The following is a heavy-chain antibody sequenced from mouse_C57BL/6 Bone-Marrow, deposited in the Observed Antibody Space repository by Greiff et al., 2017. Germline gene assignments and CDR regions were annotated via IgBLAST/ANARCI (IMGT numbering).Heavy chain of an antibody. V-gene: IGHV1-64*01. Sequence: VKLQQSGAELVKPGASVKLSCKASGYTFTSYWMHWVKQRPGQGLEWIGMIHPNSGSTNYNEKFKSKATLTVDKSSSTAYMQLSSLTSEDSAVYYCARYHSLFAYWGQGTLVTVSA. J-gene: IGHJ3*01. CDR2: IHPNSGST. CDR1: GYTFTSYW. D-gene: IGHD6-1*01. CDR3: ARYHSLFAY.